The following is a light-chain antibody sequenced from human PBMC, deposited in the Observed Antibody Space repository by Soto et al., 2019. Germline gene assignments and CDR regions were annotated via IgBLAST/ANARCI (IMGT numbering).Light chain of an antibody. Sequence: QSVLTQPASVSGSPGQSITISCTGTRSDVGGYNYVSWYQQHPGKAPKLMIYEVSNRPSGVSNRFSGSKSGNTASLTISGLQAEDEADYYCSSYTSSSTSSYVFGTGTKVTVL. V-gene: IGLV2-14*01. CDR3: SSYTSSSTSSYV. CDR1: RSDVGGYNY. CDR2: EVS. J-gene: IGLJ1*01.